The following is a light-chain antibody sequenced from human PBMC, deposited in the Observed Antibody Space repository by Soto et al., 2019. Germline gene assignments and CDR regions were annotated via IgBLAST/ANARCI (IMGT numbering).Light chain of an antibody. J-gene: IGKJ1*01. CDR1: QSVSSNY. Sequence: EVMLTQSPGTLSLSPGERATLSCRASQSVSSNYLAWYQQKSGQAPRLLIYGASNRATGIPDRFSGSGSGTDCTLTIRRLEPEDFAVYYWQQYDTSPRTFGQGTKVEFK. CDR2: GAS. V-gene: IGKV3-20*01. CDR3: QQYDTSPRT.